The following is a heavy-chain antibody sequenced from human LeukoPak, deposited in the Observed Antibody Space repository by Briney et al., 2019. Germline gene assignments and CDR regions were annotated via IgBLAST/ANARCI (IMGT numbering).Heavy chain of an antibody. D-gene: IGHD3-9*01. CDR2: ISYDGINK. CDR1: GFTFSSYA. V-gene: IGHV3-30-3*01. Sequence: GRSLRLSCAASGFTFSSYAMHWVRQAPGKGLGWVAVISYDGINKYYADSVKGRFTISRDNAKNSLSLQMNSLRADDAAVYYCARASSKQLAGYLPDGFDIWGQGTMVTVSS. CDR3: ARASSKQLAGYLPDGFDI. J-gene: IGHJ3*02.